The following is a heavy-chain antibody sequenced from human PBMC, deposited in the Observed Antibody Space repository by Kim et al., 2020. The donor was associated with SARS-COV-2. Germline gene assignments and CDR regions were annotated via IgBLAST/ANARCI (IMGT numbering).Heavy chain of an antibody. V-gene: IGHV3-23*01. Sequence: SVKGRFTISRDNSKNTLYLQMNSLRAEDTAVYYCAKDPDYDIVTGHPTDYWGQGTLVTVSS. J-gene: IGHJ4*02. D-gene: IGHD3-9*01. CDR3: AKDPDYDIVTGHPTDY.